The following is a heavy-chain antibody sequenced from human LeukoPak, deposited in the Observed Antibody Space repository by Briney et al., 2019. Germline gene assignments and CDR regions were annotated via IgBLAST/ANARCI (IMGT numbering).Heavy chain of an antibody. CDR3: GADSGSNYGGLGY. D-gene: IGHD1-26*01. CDR2: IKQDGREK. Sequence: PGGSLRLSCAASGFTFNTYWMSWVRQAPGKELEWVANIKQDGREKYYVNSMKGRFTISRDNDKNSLYLQMNSLRAEDMAVYYCGADSGSNYGGLGYWGQGTLVTISS. J-gene: IGHJ4*02. CDR1: GFTFNTYW. V-gene: IGHV3-7*01.